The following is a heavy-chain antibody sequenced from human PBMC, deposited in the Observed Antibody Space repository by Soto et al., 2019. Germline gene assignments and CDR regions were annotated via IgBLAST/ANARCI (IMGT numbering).Heavy chain of an antibody. J-gene: IGHJ4*02. CDR2: ILHDGSNK. D-gene: IGHD3-22*01. CDR1: GFTFSHYG. Sequence: QVQLVESGGGVVQPGRSLRLSCAASGFTFSHYGMHWVRQAPGKGLEWVAVILHDGSNKYYGDSVKGRFTVSRDNSNNTLYLQMNISRVEDTAVYYCARDRDSSGYYLDSWGQGTLVTVSS. V-gene: IGHV3-30*03. CDR3: ARDRDSSGYYLDS.